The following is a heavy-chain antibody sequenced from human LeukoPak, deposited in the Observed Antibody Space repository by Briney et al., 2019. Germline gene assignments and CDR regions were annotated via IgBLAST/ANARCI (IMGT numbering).Heavy chain of an antibody. CDR2: IYYSGTT. D-gene: IGHD2-15*01. Sequence: PSQTLSLTCTVSGDSISSGGYYWSSIRQHPGKGLEGSGYIYYSGTTYYNPSLESRVNMSVDKSKNQFFLKLNYMTAAGTAVYYCARDTDFSGGTCFDYWGQGILVTVSS. CDR3: ARDTDFSGGTCFDY. CDR1: GDSISSGGYY. V-gene: IGHV4-31*03. J-gene: IGHJ4*02.